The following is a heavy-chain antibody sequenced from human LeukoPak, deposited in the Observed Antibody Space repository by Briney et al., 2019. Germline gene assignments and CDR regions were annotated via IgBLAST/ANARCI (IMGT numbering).Heavy chain of an antibody. Sequence: GGSLRLSCAASGFTFSNYWMSWVRQVPGKGLEWVANMKQDGTETYYVDSVKGRFTISRDNSKNSLYLQMNSLRAEDTAVYYCARAVSYYGSGIYPSKYYYYYGMDVWGQGTTVTVSS. CDR1: GFTFSNYW. CDR3: ARAVSYYGSGIYPSKYYYYYGMDV. J-gene: IGHJ6*02. CDR2: MKQDGTET. V-gene: IGHV3-7*02. D-gene: IGHD3-10*01.